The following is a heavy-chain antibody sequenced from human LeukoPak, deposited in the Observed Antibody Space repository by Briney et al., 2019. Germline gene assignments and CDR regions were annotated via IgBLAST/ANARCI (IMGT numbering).Heavy chain of an antibody. CDR1: GFTFSSYS. CDR2: ISSSSSYI. CDR3: ARGPYDSSGYLFGWFDY. V-gene: IGHV3-21*01. J-gene: IGHJ4*02. Sequence: GGSLRLTCAASGFTFSSYSMNWVRQAPGKGLEWVSSISSSSSYIYYADSVKGRLTISRDNAKNSLYLQMNSLRAEDTAVYYCARGPYDSSGYLFGWFDYWGQGTLVTVSS. D-gene: IGHD3-22*01.